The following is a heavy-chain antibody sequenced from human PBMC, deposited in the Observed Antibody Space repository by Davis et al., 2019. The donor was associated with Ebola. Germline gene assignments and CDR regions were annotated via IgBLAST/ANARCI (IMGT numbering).Heavy chain of an antibody. CDR2: ISGSGGSI. CDR1: GFTFTNYA. V-gene: IGHV3-21*01. CDR3: ARNHYYYDSSGYYHDFDY. Sequence: GESLKISCAASGFTFTNYAMNWVRQAPGKGLEWVSAISGSGGSIYYADSVKGRFTISRDNAKNLLYLQMNSLRAEDTAVYYCARNHYYYDSSGYYHDFDYWGQGTLVTVSS. D-gene: IGHD3-22*01. J-gene: IGHJ4*02.